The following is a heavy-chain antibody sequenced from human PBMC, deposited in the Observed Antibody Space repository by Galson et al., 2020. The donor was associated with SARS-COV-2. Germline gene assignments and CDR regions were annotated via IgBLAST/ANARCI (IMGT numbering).Heavy chain of an antibody. V-gene: IGHV5-51*01. CDR3: ARRGDYGGDYYDSSGYYLDY. J-gene: IGHJ4*02. D-gene: IGHD3-22*01. CDR1: GYSFTSYW. Sequence: HGESLKISCKGSGYSFTSYWIGWVRQMPGKGLEWMGIIYPGDSDTRYRPSFQGQVTISADKSISTAYLQWSSLKASDTAMYYCARRGDYGGDYYDSSGYYLDYWGQGTLVTVSS. CDR2: IYPGDSDT.